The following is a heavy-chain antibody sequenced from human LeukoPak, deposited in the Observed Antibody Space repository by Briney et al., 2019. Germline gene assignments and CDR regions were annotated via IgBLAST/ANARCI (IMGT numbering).Heavy chain of an antibody. CDR3: ARHEVFWSGYYHFDY. CDR2: IYYSGSI. D-gene: IGHD3-3*01. J-gene: IGHJ4*02. CDR1: GGSISSYY. Sequence: PSETLSLTCTVSGGSISSYYWSWIRQPPGKGLEWIGYIYYSGSINYNPSLKSRVTISVDTSKNQFSLKLSSVTAADTAVYYCARHEVFWSGYYHFDYWGQGTLVTVSS. V-gene: IGHV4-59*08.